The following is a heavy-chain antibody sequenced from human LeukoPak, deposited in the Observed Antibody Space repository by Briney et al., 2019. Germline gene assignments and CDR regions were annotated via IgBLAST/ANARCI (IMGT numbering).Heavy chain of an antibody. CDR3: ATSSGSRYYIDY. CDR2: IHYTGST. J-gene: IGHJ4*02. V-gene: IGHV4-59*01. D-gene: IGHD1-26*01. CDR1: SGSISTYY. Sequence: PSETLSLTCTVSSGSISTYYWSWIRQPPGKRLEWIGFIHYTGSTNYNPSLKSRVTISVDTSKNPFSLKLNSVTAADTAVYYCATSSGSRYYIDYWGQGTLVTVSS.